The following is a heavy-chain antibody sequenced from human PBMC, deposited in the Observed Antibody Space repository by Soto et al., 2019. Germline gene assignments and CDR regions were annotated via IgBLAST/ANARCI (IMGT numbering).Heavy chain of an antibody. CDR1: GGSISSGGYY. Sequence: SETLSLTCTVSGGSISSGGYYWSWIRQHPGKGLEWIGYIYYSGSTYYNPSLKSRVTISVDTSKNQFSLKLSSVTAADTAVYYWASYGSGSYRFDYWGKGTLVTVSS. D-gene: IGHD3-10*01. CDR3: ASYGSGSYRFDY. J-gene: IGHJ4*02. CDR2: IYYSGST. V-gene: IGHV4-31*03.